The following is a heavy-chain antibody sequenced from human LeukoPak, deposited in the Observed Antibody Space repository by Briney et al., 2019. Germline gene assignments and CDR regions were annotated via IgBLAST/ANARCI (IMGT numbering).Heavy chain of an antibody. V-gene: IGHV3-48*01. D-gene: IGHD2-21*01. J-gene: IGHJ4*01. Sequence: PGGSLRLSCVASGFTFSSYSMNWVRQAPGEGLEWVSYISSLSGTIYYADSVKGRFTISRDNAKNSLYLQMNSLRVEDAGVYYCAKAPVTSCRGAFCYPFDYWGHGTLVTVSS. CDR1: GFTFSSYS. CDR3: AKAPVTSCRGAFCYPFDY. CDR2: ISSLSGTI.